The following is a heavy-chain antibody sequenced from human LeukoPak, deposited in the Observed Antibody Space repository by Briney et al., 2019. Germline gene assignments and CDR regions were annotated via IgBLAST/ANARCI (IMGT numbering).Heavy chain of an antibody. D-gene: IGHD3-22*01. CDR2: ISYDGSNK. CDR3: ARGSSGY. Sequence: PGRSLRLSCAASGFTFSSYATHWVRQAPGKGLEWVAVISYDGSNKYYADSVKGRFTISRDNSKNTLYLQMNSLRAEDTAVYYCARGSSGYWGQGTLVTVSS. CDR1: GFTFSSYA. J-gene: IGHJ4*02. V-gene: IGHV3-30*14.